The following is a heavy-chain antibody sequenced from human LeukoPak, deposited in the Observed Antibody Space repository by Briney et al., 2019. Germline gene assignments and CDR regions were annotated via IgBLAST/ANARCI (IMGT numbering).Heavy chain of an antibody. Sequence: GGSLRLSCAASGFTYSNAWMSWVRQAPGKGREWVGRIKSKTDGGTTDYAAPVKGRFTISRDDSKNTLYLQMNSLKTEDTAVYYCTTSRGYYDSSGYYYFDYWGQGTLVTVSS. CDR2: IKSKTDGGTT. CDR1: GFTYSNAW. D-gene: IGHD3-22*01. CDR3: TTSRGYYDSSGYYYFDY. V-gene: IGHV3-15*01. J-gene: IGHJ4*02.